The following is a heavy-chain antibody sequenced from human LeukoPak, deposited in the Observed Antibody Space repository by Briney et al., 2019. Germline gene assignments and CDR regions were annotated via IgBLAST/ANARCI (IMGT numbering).Heavy chain of an antibody. CDR2: IYSSGST. CDR1: GGSISIYY. CDR3: AREKLRHGYSYGYIPYFFDY. J-gene: IGHJ4*02. Sequence: SETLSLTCTVSGGSISIYYWSWIRQPAGKGLEWIGRIYSSGSTNYNPSLKSRVTMSVDTSKNQLSMKLSSETAADTAVYYRAREKLRHGYSYGYIPYFFDYGAQGTLDTVSS. V-gene: IGHV4-4*07. D-gene: IGHD5-18*01.